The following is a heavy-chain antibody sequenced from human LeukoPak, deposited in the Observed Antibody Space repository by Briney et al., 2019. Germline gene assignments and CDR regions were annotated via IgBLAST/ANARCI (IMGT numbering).Heavy chain of an antibody. CDR1: GYTFTKYA. D-gene: IGHD1-26*01. Sequence: ASVKVSCKASGYTFTKYAVNWVRQAPGQGLEWMGWINPNSGGTNYAQKFQGRVTMTRDTSISTAYMELSRLRSDDTAVYYCASGSYYGLWAFDIWGQGTMVTVSS. J-gene: IGHJ3*02. V-gene: IGHV1-2*02. CDR3: ASGSYYGLWAFDI. CDR2: INPNSGGT.